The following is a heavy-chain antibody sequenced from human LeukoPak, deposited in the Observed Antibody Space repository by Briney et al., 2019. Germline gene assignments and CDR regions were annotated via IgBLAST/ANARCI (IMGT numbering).Heavy chain of an antibody. D-gene: IGHD3-10*01. CDR3: ARGDPRIMVRGVPLGAYFDY. J-gene: IGHJ4*02. CDR2: INPNSGGT. CDR1: GYTFTGYY. Sequence: GASVTVSCTASGYTFTGYYMHWVRQAPGQGLEWMGWINPNSGGTNYAQKFQGRVTMTRDTSISTAYMELSRLRSDDTAVYYCARGDPRIMVRGVPLGAYFDYWGQGTLVTVSS. V-gene: IGHV1-2*02.